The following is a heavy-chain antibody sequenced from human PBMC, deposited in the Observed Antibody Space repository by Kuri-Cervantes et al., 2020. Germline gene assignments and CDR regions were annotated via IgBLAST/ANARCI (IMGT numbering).Heavy chain of an antibody. V-gene: IGHV3-48*04. D-gene: IGHD6-13*01. J-gene: IGHJ3*02. CDR2: ISSSSSTI. Sequence: GGSLRLSCAASGFTFSSYSMNWVRQAPGKGLEWVSYISSSSSTIYYADSVKGRFTISRDNAKNSLYLQMNSLRAEDTAVYYCARVRGSSWYQDDAFDIWGQGTMVTVSS. CDR1: GFTFSSYS. CDR3: ARVRGSSWYQDDAFDI.